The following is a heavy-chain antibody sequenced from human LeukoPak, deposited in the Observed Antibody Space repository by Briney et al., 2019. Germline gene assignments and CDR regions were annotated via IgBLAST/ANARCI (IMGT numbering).Heavy chain of an antibody. D-gene: IGHD1-20*01. Sequence: ASVKVSCKASGYTFTSYGISWVRQAPGQGLEWMGWISAYNGNTNYAQKFQGRVTITADKSTSTAYMELSSLRSEDTAVYYCAAPITGTTSSYYFDYWGQGTLVTVSS. CDR1: GYTFTSYG. CDR2: ISAYNGNT. V-gene: IGHV1-18*01. CDR3: AAPITGTTSSYYFDY. J-gene: IGHJ4*02.